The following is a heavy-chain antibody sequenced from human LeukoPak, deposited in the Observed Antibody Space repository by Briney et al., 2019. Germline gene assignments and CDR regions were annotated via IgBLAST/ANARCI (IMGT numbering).Heavy chain of an antibody. V-gene: IGHV3-21*06. D-gene: IGHD3-22*01. CDR1: GFTFSSYS. CDR3: ARDLNDYYDSSGYYFDY. CDR2: ISSFSNYI. J-gene: IGHJ4*02. Sequence: PGGFLRLSCVASGFTFSSYSMNWVRQAPGKGLEWVSSISSFSNYIYYADSVKGRFTISRDNAKNSLYLQMNSLRAEDAAVYYCARDLNDYYDSSGYYFDYWGQGTLVTVSS.